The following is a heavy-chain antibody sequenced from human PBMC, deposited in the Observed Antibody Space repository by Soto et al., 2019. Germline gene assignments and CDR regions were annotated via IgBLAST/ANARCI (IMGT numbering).Heavy chain of an antibody. J-gene: IGHJ5*02. CDR2: INPNSGGT. D-gene: IGHD3-3*01. V-gene: IGHV1-2*02. Sequence: DSVKVSCKASGYTFTGYYMHWVRQAPGQGLEWMGWINPNSGGTNYAQKFQGRVTMTRDTSISTAYMELSRLRSDDTAVYYCARVGRFLEWLLLFDPWGQGTLVTVSS. CDR3: ARVGRFLEWLLLFDP. CDR1: GYTFTGYY.